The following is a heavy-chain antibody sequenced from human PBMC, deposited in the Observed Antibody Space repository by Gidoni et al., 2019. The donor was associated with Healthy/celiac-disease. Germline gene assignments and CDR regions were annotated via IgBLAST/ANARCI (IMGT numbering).Heavy chain of an antibody. D-gene: IGHD2-2*01. CDR2: ISSSSSYI. Sequence: EMQLVEPGGGPVKPGGSLRPSCAAPGSPFRSYSMNWVRQAPGKGLEWVSSISSSSSYIYFADSVESRFTISRDNTKSSLYLQMDSLRAEDTAVYYCARDFDVVVPAANGFDYWGRGTLVTVSS. V-gene: IGHV3-21*01. J-gene: IGHJ4*02. CDR3: ARDFDVVVPAANGFDY. CDR1: GSPFRSYS.